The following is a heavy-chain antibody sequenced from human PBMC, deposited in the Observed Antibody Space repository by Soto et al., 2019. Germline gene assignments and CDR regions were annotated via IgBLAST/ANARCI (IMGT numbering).Heavy chain of an antibody. CDR3: TRGGDAYKNGH. CDR1: GGSISSYY. V-gene: IGHV4-59*01. D-gene: IGHD2-21*01. CDR2: IYYSGST. Sequence: SLTCTVSGGSISSYYWSWIRQPPGKGLEWIGYIYYSGSTNYNPSLKSRVTMSVDTSKNQFSLKLTSVNAADTAVYYCTRGGDAYKNGHWGQGTLVTVSS. J-gene: IGHJ4*02.